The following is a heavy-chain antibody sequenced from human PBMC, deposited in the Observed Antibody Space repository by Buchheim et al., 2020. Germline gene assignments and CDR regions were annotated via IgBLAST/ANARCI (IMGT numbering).Heavy chain of an antibody. CDR3: AKDLAAGGGSGSHYYYLDY. CDR2: ISSSGGST. Sequence: EVQLLESGGGLVQPGGSLRLSCAASGFTFSSYAMNWVRQGPGKGLEWVSTISSSGGSTYYADSVQGRFTISRDNSKNTLYLQMNSLRAEDTAVYYCAKDLAAGGGSGSHYYYLDYWGQGTL. CDR1: GFTFSSYA. V-gene: IGHV3-23*01. J-gene: IGHJ4*02. D-gene: IGHD3-10*01.